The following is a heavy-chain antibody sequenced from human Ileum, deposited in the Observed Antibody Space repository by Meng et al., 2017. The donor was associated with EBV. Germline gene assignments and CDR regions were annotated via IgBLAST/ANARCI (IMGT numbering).Heavy chain of an antibody. CDR3: SRGRDTAIYSY. J-gene: IGHJ4*02. CDR2: FYFSGTT. CDR1: CGSVSISSCC. D-gene: IGHD5-18*01. V-gene: IGHV4-61*01. Sequence: VQLQGSGPGLVKPSGTPSLTCSVSCGSVSISSCCRCMSRQPPGKGQGWVGYFYFSGTTNNNPSLASRVTITIYTYKNQFSLKLRVIAASDAAVYYCSRGRDTAIYSYWGQGTLVTVSS.